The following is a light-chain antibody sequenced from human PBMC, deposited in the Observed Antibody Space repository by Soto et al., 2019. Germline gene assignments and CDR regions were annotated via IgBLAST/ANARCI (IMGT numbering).Light chain of an antibody. CDR1: SSDVGTYNS. J-gene: IGLJ1*01. CDR3: SSYTSSSSYV. Sequence: QSVLTQPAAVSGSPGQSIAISCTGTSSDVGTYNSVSWYQQYPGKVPKLMIHDVSNRPSGVSDRFSGSKSGNTASLTISGLQSEDEADYYCSSYTSSSSYVFGSGTRSPS. CDR2: DVS. V-gene: IGLV2-14*01.